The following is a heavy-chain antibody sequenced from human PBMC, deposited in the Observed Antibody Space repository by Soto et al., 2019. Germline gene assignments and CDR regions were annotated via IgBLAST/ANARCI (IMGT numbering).Heavy chain of an antibody. CDR1: GYTFTSHY. CDR3: ARDLGSRSSWFPHRGSDDY. Sequence: QVQLVQSGAEVKKPGASVKVSCKASGYTFTSHYIHWVRQAPGEGLEWMGIINPSGGSTSYAQRFEGRVTMTTDTYTRTVYMELRSLRSEDTAIYYCARDLGSRSSWFPHRGSDDYWGQGTLVTVSS. V-gene: IGHV1-46*01. J-gene: IGHJ4*02. CDR2: INPSGGST. D-gene: IGHD3-3*01.